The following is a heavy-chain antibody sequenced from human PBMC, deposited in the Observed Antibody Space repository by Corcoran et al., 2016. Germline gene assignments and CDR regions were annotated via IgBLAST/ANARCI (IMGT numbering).Heavy chain of an antibody. CDR3: ARAVYGDYRYYYCAMDV. Sequence: QVQLQQWGAGLLKPSETLSLTCAVYGGPFSDYYWTWIRQPPGKGLEWIGEVNHSGSTNCNPSLTSRVTMSVDTSKNQFSLNLTSVTAADTAIYYCARAVYGDYRYYYCAMDVWGQGTTVTVS. V-gene: IGHV4-34*02. CDR1: GGPFSDYY. J-gene: IGHJ6*02. CDR2: VNHSGST. D-gene: IGHD4-17*01.